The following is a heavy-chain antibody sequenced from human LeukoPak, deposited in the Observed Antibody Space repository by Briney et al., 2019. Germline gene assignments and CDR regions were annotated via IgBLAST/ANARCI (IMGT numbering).Heavy chain of an antibody. J-gene: IGHJ4*02. CDR2: IDYSGST. CDR3: ARGGAVAGPHGRHSFDD. Sequence: SETLSLTCTVSGGFISFYYWMWLRQSRGGGVEWFGYIDYSGSTNYNPTLQSRVTISFDTPKNQLSLQLSSVTAADTAVHYRARGGAVAGPHGRHSFDDWGQGTLVTVSP. V-gene: IGHV4-59*01. D-gene: IGHD6-19*01. CDR1: GGFISFYY.